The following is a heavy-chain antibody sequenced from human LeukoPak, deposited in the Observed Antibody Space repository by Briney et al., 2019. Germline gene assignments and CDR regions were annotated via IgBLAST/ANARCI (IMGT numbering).Heavy chain of an antibody. J-gene: IGHJ6*03. CDR1: GGSISSYY. V-gene: IGHV4-59*12. CDR2: IYSSGST. D-gene: IGHD1-7*01. Sequence: KTSETLSLTCIVSGGSISSYYWSWIRQPPGKGLEWIGYIYSSGSTDYNPSLKSRVTISLDTSNHQFSLKLTSVTAADTAVYYCSWNSVGYYYYYMDVWGKGTTVTVSS. CDR3: SWNSVGYYYYYMDV.